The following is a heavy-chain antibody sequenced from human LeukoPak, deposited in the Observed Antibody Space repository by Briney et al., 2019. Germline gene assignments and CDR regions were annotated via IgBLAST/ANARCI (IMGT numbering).Heavy chain of an antibody. J-gene: IGHJ4*02. CDR1: GFSINTDYY. CDR3: VGLGTMTVGLGY. CDR2: VSRSGST. D-gene: IGHD3-22*01. V-gene: IGHV4-38-2*01. Sequence: SETLSLTCSVSGFSINTDYYWGWIRQPPGKGLEWLGSVSRSGSTFYNPSLKSRLSMSVDTSKSQFSLQLSPVTAADTAVYYCVGLGTMTVGLGYWGQGTLVTVSS.